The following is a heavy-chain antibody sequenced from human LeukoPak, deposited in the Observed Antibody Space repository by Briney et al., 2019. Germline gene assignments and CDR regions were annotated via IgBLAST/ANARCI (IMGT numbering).Heavy chain of an antibody. CDR1: GGSISGYY. Sequence: SETLSLTCTVYGGSISGYYWSWIRQPPGKGLEWIGYIYTSGSTNYNPSLKSRVTISVDTSKNQFSLKLSSVTAADTAVYYCARTYDYGSGRFNYFDYWGQGTLVTVSS. J-gene: IGHJ4*02. V-gene: IGHV4-4*09. D-gene: IGHD3-10*01. CDR2: IYTSGST. CDR3: ARTYDYGSGRFNYFDY.